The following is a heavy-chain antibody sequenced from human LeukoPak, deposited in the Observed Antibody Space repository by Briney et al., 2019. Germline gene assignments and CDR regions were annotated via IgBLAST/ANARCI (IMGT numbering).Heavy chain of an antibody. J-gene: IGHJ1*01. CDR3: ARVRYGDIEH. CDR2: IYYSGST. V-gene: IGHV4-59*01. CDR1: GGSISSYY. D-gene: IGHD4-17*01. Sequence: SSETLSLTCTVSGGSISSYYWSWIRQPPGKGLEWIGYIYYSGSTNYNPSLKSRVTISVDTSKNQFSLKLSSVTAADTAVYYCARVRYGDIEHWGQGTLVTVSS.